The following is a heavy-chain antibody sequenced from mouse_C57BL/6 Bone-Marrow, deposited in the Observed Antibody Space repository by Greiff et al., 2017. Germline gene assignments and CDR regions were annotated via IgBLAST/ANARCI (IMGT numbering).Heavy chain of an antibody. V-gene: IGHV3-6*01. CDR1: GYSITSGYY. Sequence: VQLQQSGPGLVKPSQSLSLTCSVTGYSITSGYYWNWIRQFPGNKLEWMGYISYDGSNNYNPSLKNRISITRDTSKNQFFLKLNSVTTEDTATYYCAREGNDYDLAWFAYWGQGTLVTVSA. CDR3: AREGNDYDLAWFAY. J-gene: IGHJ3*01. D-gene: IGHD2-4*01. CDR2: ISYDGSN.